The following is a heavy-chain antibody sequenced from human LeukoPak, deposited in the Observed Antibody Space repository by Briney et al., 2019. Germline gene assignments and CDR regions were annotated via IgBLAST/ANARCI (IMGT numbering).Heavy chain of an antibody. J-gene: IGHJ3*01. CDR3: ARDEYYANSGSDAFDL. D-gene: IGHD3-22*01. CDR2: ISNDGKDK. Sequence: PGRPLRLSCAASGFILGSYAMHWVRQAPGKGLEWVAVISNDGKDKYHADSVKGRFTVSRDNSKNTLFLQMNSLRAEDTAVYYCARDEYYANSGSDAFDLWGQGTMVTVSS. CDR1: GFILGSYA. V-gene: IGHV3-30*04.